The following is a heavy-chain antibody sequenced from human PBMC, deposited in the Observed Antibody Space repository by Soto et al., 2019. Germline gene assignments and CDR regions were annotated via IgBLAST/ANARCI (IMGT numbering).Heavy chain of an antibody. V-gene: IGHV4-4*07. Sequence: QVQLRESGPGLVEPSETLSLTCTVSGDSMSSYYWSWIRQSAEKGLEWMGRISATGTTNYMPSLKSRITLSIDASKNQFSLNLKFFTAADTAVYFCARDQSGAADIWGQGTVVSVS. CDR1: GDSMSSYY. J-gene: IGHJ3*02. CDR2: ISATGTT. D-gene: IGHD7-27*01. CDR3: ARDQSGAADI.